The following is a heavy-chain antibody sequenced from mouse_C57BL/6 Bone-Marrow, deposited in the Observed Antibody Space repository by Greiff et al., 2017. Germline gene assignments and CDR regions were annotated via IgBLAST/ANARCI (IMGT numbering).Heavy chain of an antibody. D-gene: IGHD2-2*01. CDR2: ISSGGSYT. Sequence: EVKLVESGGDLVKPGGSLKLSCAASGFTFSSYGMSWVRQTPDKRLEWVATISSGGSYTYYPDSVKGRFTISRDNAKNTLYLQMSSLKSEDTAMYYCARRWLPHYYAMDYWGQGTSVTVSS. CDR3: ARRWLPHYYAMDY. V-gene: IGHV5-6*02. CDR1: GFTFSSYG. J-gene: IGHJ4*01.